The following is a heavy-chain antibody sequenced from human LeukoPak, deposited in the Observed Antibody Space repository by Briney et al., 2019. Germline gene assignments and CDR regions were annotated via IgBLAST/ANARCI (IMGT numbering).Heavy chain of an antibody. D-gene: IGHD1-26*01. V-gene: IGHV4-39*01. J-gene: IGHJ4*02. CDR1: GGSIGSTSYY. CDR2: IYYSGST. Sequence: NPSETLSLTCTVSGGSIGSTSYYWVWIRQPPGKGLEWIGSIYYSGSTYYKPSLKSRVTISVDTSKNQFSLKLSSVTAADTAIYYCARRKSGSYFAYWGQGTLVTVSS. CDR3: ARRKSGSYFAY.